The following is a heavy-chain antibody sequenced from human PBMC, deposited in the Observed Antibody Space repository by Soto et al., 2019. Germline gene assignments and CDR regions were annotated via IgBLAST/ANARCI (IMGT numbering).Heavy chain of an antibody. CDR1: GYDFTTYG. D-gene: IGHD1-1*01. V-gene: IGHV1-18*01. CDR3: ARGRYGDC. Sequence: QDHLVQSGAEVKNPGASVKVSCKGSGYDFTTYGITWVRQAPGQGLEWMAWISTHNGNTNYAPNLQGRVTVTRDTSTSTAYIELRSLRSDDTAVYYCARGRYGDCWGQGALVTVSS. CDR2: ISTHNGNT. J-gene: IGHJ4*02.